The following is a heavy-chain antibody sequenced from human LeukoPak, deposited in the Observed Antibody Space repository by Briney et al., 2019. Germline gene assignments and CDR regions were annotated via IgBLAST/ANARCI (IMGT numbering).Heavy chain of an antibody. D-gene: IGHD3-10*01. CDR3: AADRAGSYLRFVY. CDR1: GFTFTSSV. CDR2: IVVGSGNT. J-gene: IGHJ4*02. V-gene: IGHV1-58*01. Sequence: SVKVSCKASGFTFTSSVVQWVRQARGQRLEWIGWIVVGSGNTNYAQKFQERVTITRDMSTSTAYMELSSLRFEDTAAYYCAADRAGSYLRFVYWGQGTPVTVSS.